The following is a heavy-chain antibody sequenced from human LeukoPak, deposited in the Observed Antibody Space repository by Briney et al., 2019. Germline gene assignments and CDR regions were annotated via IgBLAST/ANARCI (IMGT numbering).Heavy chain of an antibody. J-gene: IGHJ4*02. CDR2: ISASGGST. D-gene: IGHD6-13*01. CDR1: GFTFSSYA. CDR3: AKRLSYTSSWYYFDY. V-gene: IGHV3-23*01. Sequence: GGSLRLSCAASGFTFSSYAMSWVRQTPGKGLAWVSTISASGGSTYYADSVKGRFTISRDNSKNTLYLQMNSLRAEDTAVYYCAKRLSYTSSWYYFDYWGQGTLVTVSS.